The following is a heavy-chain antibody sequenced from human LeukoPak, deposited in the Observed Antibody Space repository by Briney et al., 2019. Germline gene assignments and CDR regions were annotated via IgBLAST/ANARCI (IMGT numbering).Heavy chain of an antibody. D-gene: IGHD5-18*01. Sequence: GGSLRLSCAASGFTFSDYCMHWVRQAPGKGLVWVSRINSDGSGTNYPDSVKGRYTMSRDNAKNTLYLQMNSLRAEDTAVYYCARGGARIGEYTYGFDYWGQGALVTVSS. CDR2: INSDGSGT. CDR3: ARGGARIGEYTYGFDY. V-gene: IGHV3-74*01. J-gene: IGHJ4*02. CDR1: GFTFSDYC.